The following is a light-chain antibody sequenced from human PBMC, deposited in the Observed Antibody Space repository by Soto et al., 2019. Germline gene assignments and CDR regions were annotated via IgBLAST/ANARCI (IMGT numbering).Light chain of an antibody. CDR2: DAS. CDR1: QSITNW. CDR3: QQYNSYPST. V-gene: IGKV1-5*01. J-gene: IGKJ5*01. Sequence: DIEMTQSPATLSVSVGERVTITCRASQSITNWLAWYQQKPGQAPKLLIYDASTLESGVPSRFSGSGSGTEFTLTISSLQPDDFATYYCQQYNSYPSTFGQGTRLEIK.